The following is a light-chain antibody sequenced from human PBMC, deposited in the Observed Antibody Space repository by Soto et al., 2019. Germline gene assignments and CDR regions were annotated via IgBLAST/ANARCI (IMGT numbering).Light chain of an antibody. CDR3: AAWDDSLNGPV. CDR1: SSNIGSNT. Sequence: VLTQPPSASGTPGQRVTISCSGSSSNIGSNTVNWYQQLPGTAPKLLIYSNNQRPSGVPDRFSGSKSGTSASLAISGLQSEDEADYYCAAWDDSLNGPVFGGGTKVTVL. V-gene: IGLV1-44*01. CDR2: SNN. J-gene: IGLJ2*01.